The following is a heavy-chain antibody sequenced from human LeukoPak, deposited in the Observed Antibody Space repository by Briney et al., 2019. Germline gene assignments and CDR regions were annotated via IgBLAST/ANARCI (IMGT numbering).Heavy chain of an antibody. Sequence: SETLSLTCTVSGGSISSSSYYWGWIRQPPGKGLEWIGTIYYSGSTYYNPSLKSRVTISVDTPKNQLSLKLSSVTAADTAVYYCARQTYYYGSGRFYNAGNWFDPWGQGSLVTVSS. V-gene: IGHV4-39*01. CDR2: IYYSGST. CDR1: GGSISSSSYY. D-gene: IGHD3-10*01. CDR3: ARQTYYYGSGRFYNAGNWFDP. J-gene: IGHJ5*02.